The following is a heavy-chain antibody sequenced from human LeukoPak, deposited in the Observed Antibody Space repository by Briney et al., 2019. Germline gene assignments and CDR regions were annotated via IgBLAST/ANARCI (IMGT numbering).Heavy chain of an antibody. CDR1: GYTFTELS. CDR3: ATVPTYSTYQREAFDI. D-gene: IGHD2-2*01. Sequence: ASVKVSCKVSGYTFTELSMHWVRHAPGKGLEWMGGFDPEDGETIYAQKFQGRVTMTEDTSTDTAYMELSSLRSEDTAVYYCATVPTYSTYQREAFDIWGQGTMVTVSS. J-gene: IGHJ3*02. V-gene: IGHV1-24*01. CDR2: FDPEDGET.